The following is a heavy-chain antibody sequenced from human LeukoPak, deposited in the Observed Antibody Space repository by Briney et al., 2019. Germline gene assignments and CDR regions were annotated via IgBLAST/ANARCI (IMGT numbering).Heavy chain of an antibody. J-gene: IGHJ5*02. CDR3: ALRRSDYSGTYYNNWFDP. CDR2: IYWDDDK. V-gene: IGHV2-5*08. Sequence: SGPTLVNPTQTLTLTCTFSGFSLSTSGMCVSWIRQPPGKALEWLALIYWDDDKRYSPSLKNRLTIAKDTSKNQVVLTMTNMDPVDTATYFCALRRSDYSGTYYNNWFDPWGQGALVTVSS. D-gene: IGHD3-10*01. CDR1: GFSLSTSGMC.